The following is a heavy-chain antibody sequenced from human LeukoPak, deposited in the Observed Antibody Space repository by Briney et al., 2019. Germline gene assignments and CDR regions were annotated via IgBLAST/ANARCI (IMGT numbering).Heavy chain of an antibody. Sequence: PGGSLRLSCAASGFTFSGSAIHWVRQASGKGLEWVGRIRSKADYAASVKGKFTISRGDSKNTAYLQMNSLKTEDTAVYYCARPAPLYYDSSGYTGAFDIWGQGTMVTVSS. CDR1: GFTFSGSA. CDR3: ARPAPLYYDSSGYTGAFDI. V-gene: IGHV3-73*01. CDR2: IRSKAD. J-gene: IGHJ3*02. D-gene: IGHD3-22*01.